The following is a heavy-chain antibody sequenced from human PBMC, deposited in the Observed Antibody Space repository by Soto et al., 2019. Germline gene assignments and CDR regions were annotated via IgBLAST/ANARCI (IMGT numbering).Heavy chain of an antibody. Sequence: QLQLQESGSGLVRPSQTLSLTCAVSGGSISSGGYSWNWIRQPPGKGLEWIGYIYHSGSTLYNPSPKSRVTISVDKSTTQFSLKLSSVTAADTAVYYCARDQLEGNWFDPWGQGTPVTVSS. CDR2: IYHSGST. D-gene: IGHD1-1*01. J-gene: IGHJ5*02. CDR1: GGSISSGGYS. V-gene: IGHV4-30-2*01. CDR3: ARDQLEGNWFDP.